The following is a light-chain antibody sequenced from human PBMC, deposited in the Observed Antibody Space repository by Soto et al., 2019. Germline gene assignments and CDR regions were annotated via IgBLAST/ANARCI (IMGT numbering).Light chain of an antibody. J-gene: IGLJ2*01. CDR3: QSYDSSLSGFVV. Sequence: QAVVTQPPSVSGAPGQRVTISCTGSSSNIGTTYDVHWYQQLPGAAPKLLIYGNTDRPSGVPDRFSGSKSGTSASLAITGLQAEDEADYYCQSYDSSLSGFVVFGGGTKLTVL. CDR2: GNT. V-gene: IGLV1-40*01. CDR1: SSNIGTTYD.